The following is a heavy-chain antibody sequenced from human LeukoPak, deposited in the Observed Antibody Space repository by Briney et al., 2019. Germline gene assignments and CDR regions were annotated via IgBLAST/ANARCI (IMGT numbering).Heavy chain of an antibody. CDR2: VSYSGST. D-gene: IGHD5-18*01. CDR3: ARGNSYGYFDY. CDR1: GASISSHY. J-gene: IGHJ4*02. V-gene: IGHV4-59*11. Sequence: SETLSLTCTVSGASISSHYWSWIRQPPGKGVEWSGYVSYSGSTYYNPSLKSRVTISLDTSKKQFSLRLGSVTAADTAVYSCARGNSYGYFDYWGQGTLVTVSS.